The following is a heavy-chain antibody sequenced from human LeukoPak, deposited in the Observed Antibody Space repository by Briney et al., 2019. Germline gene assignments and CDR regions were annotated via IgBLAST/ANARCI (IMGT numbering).Heavy chain of an antibody. D-gene: IGHD3-10*01. CDR3: AKPRNAVYYGAFDI. V-gene: IGHV3-23*01. Sequence: GGSLRLSCTASGFTFSSYAMNWVRQAPEKGLEWVSGISGSGDTTYYADSVKGRFTISRDNSKNTLYLQMNSLRAEDTAVYYCAKPRNAVYYGAFDIWGQGTMVTVSS. J-gene: IGHJ3*02. CDR2: ISGSGDTT. CDR1: GFTFSSYA.